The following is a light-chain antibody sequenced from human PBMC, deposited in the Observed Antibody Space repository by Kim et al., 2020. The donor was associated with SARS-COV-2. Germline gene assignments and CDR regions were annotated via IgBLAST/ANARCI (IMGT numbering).Light chain of an antibody. CDR2: GAS. Sequence: SPGERVTLSCRASLRVSSDLAWYQQKPGQPPRLLIYGASTRATAVPARFSGSGSGTEFTLTISSLQSEDFAVYYCQQYNNWPPVTFGGGTKVDIK. J-gene: IGKJ4*01. V-gene: IGKV3-15*01. CDR3: QQYNNWPPVT. CDR1: LRVSSD.